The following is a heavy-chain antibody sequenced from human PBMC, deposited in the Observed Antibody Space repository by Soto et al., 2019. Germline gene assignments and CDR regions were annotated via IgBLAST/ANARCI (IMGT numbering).Heavy chain of an antibody. CDR1: GGTFSSYA. J-gene: IGHJ5*02. CDR2: IIPIFGTA. D-gene: IGHD6-13*01. CDR3: AREAIAAAGFIWFDP. Sequence: ASVKVSCKASGGTFSSYAISWVRQAPGQGLEWMGGIIPIFGTANYAQKFQGRVTITADKSTSTAYMELSSLRSEDTAVYYCAREAIAAAGFIWFDPWGQGTLVTVSS. V-gene: IGHV1-69*06.